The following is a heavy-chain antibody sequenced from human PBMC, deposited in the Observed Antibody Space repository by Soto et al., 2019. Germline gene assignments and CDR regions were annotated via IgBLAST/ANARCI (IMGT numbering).Heavy chain of an antibody. V-gene: IGHV3-21*01. J-gene: IGHJ5*02. D-gene: IGHD3-10*01. CDR3: ASGWFGDRNWFDP. Sequence: EVQLVESGGGLVKPGGSLRLSCAASGFTFSSYSMNWVRQAPGKGLEWVSSISSSSSYIYYADSVKGRFTISRDNAKNSLYLQMNSLRAEDTAVYYCASGWFGDRNWFDPWGQVTLVTVSS. CDR1: GFTFSSYS. CDR2: ISSSSSYI.